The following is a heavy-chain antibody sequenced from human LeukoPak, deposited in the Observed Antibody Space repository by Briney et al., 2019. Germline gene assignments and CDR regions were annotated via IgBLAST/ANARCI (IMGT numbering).Heavy chain of an antibody. V-gene: IGHV3-33*01. J-gene: IGHJ6*02. CDR2: IWYDGSNK. CDR3: ARDKSGLLWFGESSSSMDV. Sequence: GGSLRLSCAASGFTFSSYGMHWVRQAPGKGLEWVAVIWYDGSNKYYADSVKGRFTIARDNSKNTLYLQMNSLRAEDTAVYYCARDKSGLLWFGESSSSMDVWGQGTTVIVSS. D-gene: IGHD3-10*01. CDR1: GFTFSSYG.